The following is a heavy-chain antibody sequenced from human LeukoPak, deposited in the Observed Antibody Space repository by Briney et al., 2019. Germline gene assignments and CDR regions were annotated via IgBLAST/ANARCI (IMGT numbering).Heavy chain of an antibody. J-gene: IGHJ1*01. CDR1: GFTLSSHT. Sequence: PGGSLRLSCAASGFTLSSHTMNWVRQAPGKGLEWVSYISSSGSTIYYADSVKGRFTISRDNAKNSLYLQMNSLRAEDTAVYYCARGSYDSSGYYYGSEYFQHWGQGTLVTVSS. D-gene: IGHD3-22*01. CDR2: ISSSGSTI. CDR3: ARGSYDSSGYYYGSEYFQH. V-gene: IGHV3-48*04.